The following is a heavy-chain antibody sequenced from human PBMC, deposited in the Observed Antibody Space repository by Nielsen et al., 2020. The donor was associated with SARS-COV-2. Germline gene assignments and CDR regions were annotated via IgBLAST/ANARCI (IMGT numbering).Heavy chain of an antibody. D-gene: IGHD6-19*01. CDR1: GFKFNTYA. Sequence: GGSLRLSCAASGFKFNTYAINWVRQAPGKGLEWVSSISSSSNYIYYADSVKGRFTISRDNAKNSVYLQVNSLRAEDTAVYYCARVAGTPPVSYSYFDLWGRGTLVTVSS. CDR3: ARVAGTPPVSYSYFDL. CDR2: ISSSSNYI. J-gene: IGHJ2*01. V-gene: IGHV3-21*01.